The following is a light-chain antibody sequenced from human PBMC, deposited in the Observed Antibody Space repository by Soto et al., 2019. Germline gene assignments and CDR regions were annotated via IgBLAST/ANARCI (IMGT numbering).Light chain of an antibody. J-gene: IGKJ2*01. V-gene: IGKV3-20*01. Sequence: EIVLTQSPGTLSLSPGERATLSCRASQSFSSTYLAWYQQKPGQAPRLLIYGASSRATGIPDRFSGSGSGTDFTLTISRLEPEDFAVYYCQQFETFGQGTKLE. CDR2: GAS. CDR3: QQFET. CDR1: QSFSSTY.